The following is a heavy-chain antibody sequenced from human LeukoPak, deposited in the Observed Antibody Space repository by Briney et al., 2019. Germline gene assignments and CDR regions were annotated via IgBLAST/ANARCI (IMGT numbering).Heavy chain of an antibody. CDR1: GGSISSSPY. V-gene: IGHV4-39*01. Sequence: SETLSLTCTVSGGSISSSPYGGWIRQPPGKGLEWIGTIYDGGSTYYNPSLKSRVTISVDTSKNKFSLNLSSVTAADTAVYYCARHFSGTAAPLPFDYWGQGTLVTVSS. D-gene: IGHD6-13*01. J-gene: IGHJ4*02. CDR2: IYDGGST. CDR3: ARHFSGTAAPLPFDY.